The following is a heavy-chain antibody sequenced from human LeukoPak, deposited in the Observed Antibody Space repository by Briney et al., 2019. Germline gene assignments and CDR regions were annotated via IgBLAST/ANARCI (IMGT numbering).Heavy chain of an antibody. J-gene: IGHJ3*02. V-gene: IGHV4-61*02. CDR1: GGSLSSGSYY. D-gene: IGHD3-22*01. Sequence: SETLSLTCTVSGGSLSSGSYYWSWIRQPAGKGLEWLGRIYTSGSTNYNPSLKSRVTISVDTSKNQFSLKLSSVTAADTAVYYCARAYYYDSSGYIAFDIWGQGTMVTVSS. CDR3: ARAYYYDSSGYIAFDI. CDR2: IYTSGST.